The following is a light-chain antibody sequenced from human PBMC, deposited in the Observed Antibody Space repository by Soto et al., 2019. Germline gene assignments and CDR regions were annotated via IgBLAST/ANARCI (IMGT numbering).Light chain of an antibody. J-gene: IGKJ3*01. CDR1: QSVLFSSNNKNY. V-gene: IGKV4-1*01. Sequence: DIVMTQSPDSLAVSLGERATINCKSSQSVLFSSNNKNYLAWYQQKPGQPPKLLIYWASTQESGVPDRFSGTGSGTDFTLTISSLQAADVAVYYCQQYYTTPFTFGPGTKVDIK. CDR3: QQYYTTPFT. CDR2: WAS.